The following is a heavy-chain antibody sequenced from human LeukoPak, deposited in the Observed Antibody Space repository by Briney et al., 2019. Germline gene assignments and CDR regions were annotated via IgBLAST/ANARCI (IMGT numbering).Heavy chain of an antibody. D-gene: IGHD3-22*01. CDR3: AKDRRYYDPSGYPDAFDI. V-gene: IGHV3-23*01. CDR1: GFTFSSYA. J-gene: IGHJ3*02. Sequence: PGGSLRLSCAASGFTFSSYALSWVRQAPGKGLEWVSVISGSGGTTYYADSVKGRFTISRDNSKHTLYLQMNSLRAEDTAVYYCAKDRRYYDPSGYPDAFDIRGQGTMVTVSS. CDR2: ISGSGGTT.